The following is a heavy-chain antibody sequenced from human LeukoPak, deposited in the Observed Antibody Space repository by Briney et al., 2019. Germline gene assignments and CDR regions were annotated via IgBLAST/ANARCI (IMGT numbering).Heavy chain of an antibody. J-gene: IGHJ4*02. V-gene: IGHV1-69*02. CDR3: ARAYCSGGSCYFDY. CDR1: GGTFSSYT. CDR2: IIPILGIA. D-gene: IGHD2-15*01. Sequence: PLASVTVSCKASGGTFSSYTISWVRQARGQGLEWMGRIIPILGIANYAQKFQGRVTITADKSTSTAYMELSSLRSEDTAVYYCARAYCSGGSCYFDYWGQGTLVTVSS.